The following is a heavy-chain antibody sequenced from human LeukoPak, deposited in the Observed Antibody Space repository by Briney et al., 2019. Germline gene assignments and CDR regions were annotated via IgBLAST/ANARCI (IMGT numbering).Heavy chain of an antibody. D-gene: IGHD3-9*01. Sequence: PGGSLRLSCATSGFSFTDYPMNWVRQAPGKGLEWISNIRTTAEGAKYAYYADSVKGRVTISRDDSKNTLYLNMNSLRDDDTAVYYCATDQRYAFDYWGQGILVTVSS. CDR2: IRTTAEGAKYA. V-gene: IGHV3-48*02. J-gene: IGHJ4*02. CDR1: GFSFTDYP. CDR3: ATDQRYAFDY.